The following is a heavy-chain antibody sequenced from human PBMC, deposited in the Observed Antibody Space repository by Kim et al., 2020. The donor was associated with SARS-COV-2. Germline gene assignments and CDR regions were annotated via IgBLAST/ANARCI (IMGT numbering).Heavy chain of an antibody. D-gene: IGHD2-15*01. CDR3: AKDDGRYAGYYFDC. Sequence: DTVKGRFTISRDNSKRTLYQQINSLRAEDTAVYYWAKDDGRYAGYYFDCWGQGTLVTVSS. J-gene: IGHJ4*02. V-gene: IGHV3-23*01.